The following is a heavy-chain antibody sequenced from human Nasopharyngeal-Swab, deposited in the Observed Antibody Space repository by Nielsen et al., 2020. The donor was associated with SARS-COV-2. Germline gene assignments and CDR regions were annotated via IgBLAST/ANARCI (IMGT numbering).Heavy chain of an antibody. CDR2: INTNTGNP. Sequence: WVRQAPGQGLEWMGWINTNTGNPTYAQGFTGRFVFSLDTSVSTAYLQISSLKAEDTAVYYCARDFENIVVVPAAHGIYYYYYMDVWGQGTTVTVSS. J-gene: IGHJ6*03. CDR3: ARDFENIVVVPAAHGIYYYYYMDV. D-gene: IGHD2-2*01. V-gene: IGHV7-4-1*02.